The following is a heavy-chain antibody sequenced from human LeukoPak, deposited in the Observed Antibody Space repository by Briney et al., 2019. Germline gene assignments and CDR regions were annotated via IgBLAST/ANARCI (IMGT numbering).Heavy chain of an antibody. CDR3: AREPRYYYGSGSGFDI. V-gene: IGHV4-39*07. D-gene: IGHD3-10*01. CDR2: IFYSGST. CDR1: GGSISTSNYY. J-gene: IGHJ3*02. Sequence: SETLSLTCTVSGGSISTSNYYWGWIRQPPGKGLEWIGNIFYSGSTYYSPSLERRVAISIHTSKNQFSLKLNSVTAADTAVYYCAREPRYYYGSGSGFDIWGQGTMVTVSS.